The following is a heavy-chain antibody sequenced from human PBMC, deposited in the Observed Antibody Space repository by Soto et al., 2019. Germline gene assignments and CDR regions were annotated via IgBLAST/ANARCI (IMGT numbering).Heavy chain of an antibody. CDR1: GFTFGSYA. J-gene: IGHJ3*02. D-gene: IGHD2-15*01. V-gene: IGHV3-23*01. Sequence: GGSLRLSCAASGFTFGSYAMSWVRQAPGKGLEWVSGISSGGSSTCYADSVKGRFTISRDNAKNTLYLQMNSLRAEDTAVYYCARVPEDIVVVVAATDDAFDIWGQGTMVTVS. CDR3: ARVPEDIVVVVAATDDAFDI. CDR2: ISSGGSST.